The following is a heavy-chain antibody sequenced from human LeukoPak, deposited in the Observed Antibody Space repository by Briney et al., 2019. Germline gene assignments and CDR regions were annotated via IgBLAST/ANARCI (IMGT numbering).Heavy chain of an antibody. D-gene: IGHD6-19*01. Sequence: GGSLRLSCAASGFTFSSYSMNWVRQAPGKGLEWVSYISSSSSTIYYADSVKGRFTISRDNAKNSLFLQMNSLTDDDTAVYYCATSTLAVAGTDEFDYWGQGTLVTVSS. CDR2: ISSSSSTI. J-gene: IGHJ4*02. CDR1: GFTFSSYS. V-gene: IGHV3-48*02. CDR3: ATSTLAVAGTDEFDY.